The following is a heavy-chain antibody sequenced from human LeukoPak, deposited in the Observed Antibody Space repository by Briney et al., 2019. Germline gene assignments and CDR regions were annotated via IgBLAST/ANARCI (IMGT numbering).Heavy chain of an antibody. CDR2: IYYTGTT. Sequence: PSETLSLTCTVSGGSISSHYWSWIRQPPGKGLEWIGYIYYTGTTRYNPSLQSRVTISVDTPGNELSLKLTSVTAADTAVYYCARDKVVVAASGKYYFDYWGQGTLVAVSS. D-gene: IGHD2-15*01. CDR3: ARDKVVVAASGKYYFDY. CDR1: GGSISSHY. V-gene: IGHV4-59*11. J-gene: IGHJ4*02.